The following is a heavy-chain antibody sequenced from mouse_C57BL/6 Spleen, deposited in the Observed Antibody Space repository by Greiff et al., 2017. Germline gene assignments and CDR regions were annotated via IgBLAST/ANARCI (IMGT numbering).Heavy chain of an antibody. J-gene: IGHJ2*01. Sequence: VQLQQSGAELVRPGASVKLSCTASGFNIKDDYMHWVKQRPEQGLEWIGWIDPENGDTEYASKFQGKATITADTSSNTAYLQHSSLTSEDTAVYYCTTKRRAFTTVVATDYWGQGTTLTVSS. CDR3: TTKRRAFTTVVATDY. CDR1: GFNIKDDY. CDR2: IDPENGDT. V-gene: IGHV14-4*01. D-gene: IGHD1-1*01.